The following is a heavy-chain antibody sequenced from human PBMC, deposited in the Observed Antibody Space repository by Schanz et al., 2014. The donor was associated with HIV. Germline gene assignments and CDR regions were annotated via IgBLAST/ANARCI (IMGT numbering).Heavy chain of an antibody. Sequence: EQLVESGGGVVQPGRSLRLSCVASGFNFNSYGMHWVRQAPGKGLDWVSTISGSDGDTYYADSVKGRFTISRDNSKNTLYLQMTTLRTEDTAVYYCAKPEYDSRGNSQSHFDYWGQGTLVTVSS. D-gene: IGHD3-22*01. J-gene: IGHJ4*02. CDR2: ISGSDGDT. V-gene: IGHV3-23*04. CDR3: AKPEYDSRGNSQSHFDY. CDR1: GFNFNSYG.